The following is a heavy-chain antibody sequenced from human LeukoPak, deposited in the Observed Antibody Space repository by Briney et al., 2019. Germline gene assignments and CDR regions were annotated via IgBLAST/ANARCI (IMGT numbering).Heavy chain of an antibody. D-gene: IGHD3-9*01. CDR2: IDYSGDT. CDR1: CGAISGYY. Sequence: SETLSLTCSVSCGAISGYYWSWIRQPPGKALEWIAYIDYSGDTNSNPSLKSRVTISVDMSKNQFSLRLNSVTAADTAFYFFSKHAAGLRYFDPWGQGTLVTVSS. J-gene: IGHJ5*02. V-gene: IGHV4-59*08. CDR3: SKHAAGLRYFDP.